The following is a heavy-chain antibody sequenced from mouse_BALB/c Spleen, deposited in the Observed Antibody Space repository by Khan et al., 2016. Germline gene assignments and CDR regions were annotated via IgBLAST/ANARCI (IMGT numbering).Heavy chain of an antibody. V-gene: IGHV3-2*02. CDR3: ALLRLAY. Sequence: QLQESGPGLVKPSQSLSLTCTVTGYSITSDYAWNWIRQFPGNKLEWMGYIGYSGSTRYNPSLKSRISMTRDSSKNQFFLQLNSVTTEDTATYYCALLRLAYWGQGTLVTVSA. D-gene: IGHD1-2*01. CDR2: IGYSGST. CDR1: GYSITSDYA. J-gene: IGHJ3*01.